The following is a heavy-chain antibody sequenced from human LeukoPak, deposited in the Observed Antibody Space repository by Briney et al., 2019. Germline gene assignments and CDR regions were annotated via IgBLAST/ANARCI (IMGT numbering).Heavy chain of an antibody. V-gene: IGHV3-21*06. CDR1: GFTFSSSS. J-gene: IGHJ4*02. CDR2: IIPSSSYI. D-gene: IGHD2-15*01. CDR3: AREGGYCSGGSCRFFDY. Sequence: TGGSLRLSCAASGFTFSSSSMNWVRQAPGKGLEFVSSIIPSSSYIYYADSVKGRFTISRDDAKNSLFLQMNSLRAEDTAVYYCAREGGYCSGGSCRFFDYWGQGTLVTVSS.